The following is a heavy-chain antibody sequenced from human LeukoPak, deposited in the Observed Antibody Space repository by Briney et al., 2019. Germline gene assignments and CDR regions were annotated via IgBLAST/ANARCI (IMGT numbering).Heavy chain of an antibody. CDR1: GGSISSYY. CDR3: ARSGYSSGWYLGY. D-gene: IGHD6-19*01. CDR2: IYYSGST. J-gene: IGHJ4*02. Sequence: SETLSLTCTVSGGSISSYYWSWIRQPPGKGLEWIGDIYYSGSTNYNPSLKSRVTISVDTSKNQFSLKLSSVTAADTAVYYCARSGYSSGWYLGYWGQGTLVTVSS. V-gene: IGHV4-59*01.